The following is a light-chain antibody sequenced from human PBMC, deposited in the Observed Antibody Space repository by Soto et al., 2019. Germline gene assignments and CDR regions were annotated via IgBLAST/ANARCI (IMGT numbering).Light chain of an antibody. V-gene: IGKV1-16*02. Sequence: DLQMTQSPPSLSASVGDRVTLTCRASQGIDNYLAWFQQKPGKAPKCLIYGASNLQSGVPSKFSGSGFGTDFTLTISSLQPEDFATYYCLQYESYPYAFGQGTKLEI. CDR2: GAS. CDR3: LQYESYPYA. J-gene: IGKJ2*01. CDR1: QGIDNY.